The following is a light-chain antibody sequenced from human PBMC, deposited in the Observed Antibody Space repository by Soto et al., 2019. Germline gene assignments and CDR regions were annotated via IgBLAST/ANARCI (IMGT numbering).Light chain of an antibody. Sequence: DIQMTQSPSSLSASVGDRVTITCQASEDISKYLNWYQQKPGKAPRLLIYDASKLETGVPSRFSAGGSGTDFTFSISSLQPEDFATYYCLQYDTLPGTVGPGTKVDIK. J-gene: IGKJ3*01. CDR3: LQYDTLPGT. CDR1: EDISKY. V-gene: IGKV1-33*01. CDR2: DAS.